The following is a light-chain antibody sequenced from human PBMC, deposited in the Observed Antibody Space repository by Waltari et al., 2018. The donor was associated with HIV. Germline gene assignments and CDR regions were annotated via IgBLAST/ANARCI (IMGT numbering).Light chain of an antibody. V-gene: IGLV3-25*03. CDR1: ALPNQY. CDR2: KDS. CDR3: QSADTSTSYDV. J-gene: IGLJ1*01. Sequence: SFELTQPPSLSVFPGQTTTITCSGDALPNQYVYWYQQKSGLAPVLIIYKDSLRPSWIPERFSASSSGTTSTLTISGVQAEDEADYYCQSADTSTSYDVFGTGTKVTVL.